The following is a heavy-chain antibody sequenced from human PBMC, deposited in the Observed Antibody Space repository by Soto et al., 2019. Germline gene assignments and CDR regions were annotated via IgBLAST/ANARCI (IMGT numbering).Heavy chain of an antibody. J-gene: IGHJ4*02. CDR1: GFTFSSYG. V-gene: IGHV3-30*18. Sequence: GSLRLSCAASGFTFSSYGMHWVRQAPGKGLEWVAVISYDGSNKYYADSVKGRFTISRDNSKNTLYLQMNSLRAEDTAVYYCAKDLYDSGFADYWGQGTLVTVSS. CDR3: AKDLYDSGFADY. D-gene: IGHD3-22*01. CDR2: ISYDGSNK.